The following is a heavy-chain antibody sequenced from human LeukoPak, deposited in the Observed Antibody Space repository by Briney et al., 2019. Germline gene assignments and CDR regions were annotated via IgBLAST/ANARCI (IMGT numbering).Heavy chain of an antibody. CDR1: GFTFSNYW. D-gene: IGHD6-6*01. CDR2: INSDGSST. J-gene: IGHJ4*02. Sequence: GVLRLSCAASGFTFSNYWMHWVRQAPGKGLVWVSRINSDGSSTSYADSVKGRFTISRDNAKNTLDLQMSSLRAEDTAVYYCARGPNSNWSGLDFWGQGTLLTVSS. CDR3: ARGPNSNWSGLDF. V-gene: IGHV3-74*01.